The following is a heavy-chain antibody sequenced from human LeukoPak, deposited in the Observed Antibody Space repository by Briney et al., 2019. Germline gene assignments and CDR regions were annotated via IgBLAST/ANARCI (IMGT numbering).Heavy chain of an antibody. V-gene: IGHV3-23*01. Sequence: GGSLGLSSQASGFSFSDYAMSWVRQAPGRGLEWVSSINPDGGSFFADSVKGRFTISRDDSRSLVYLQMNTLSAEDTAVYYCARSGVATCHYWGQGILVTVSS. CDR2: INPDGGS. D-gene: IGHD3-10*01. CDR1: GFSFSDYA. CDR3: ARSGVATCHY. J-gene: IGHJ4*02.